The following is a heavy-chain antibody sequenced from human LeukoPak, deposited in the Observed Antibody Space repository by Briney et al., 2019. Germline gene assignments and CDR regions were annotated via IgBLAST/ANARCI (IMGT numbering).Heavy chain of an antibody. CDR2: ISGSGDNT. CDR1: GFTFSSYG. D-gene: IGHD6-13*01. V-gene: IGHV3-23*01. CDR3: GASPDSGIAAAGTGGES. J-gene: IGHJ4*02. Sequence: PGGSLRLSCAASGFTFSSYGMSWVRQAPGKGLEWVSAISGSGDNTYYADSVKGRFTVSRDNSKNTLYVQMNSLRAEDTAVYYCGASPDSGIAAAGTGGESWGQGTLVTVSS.